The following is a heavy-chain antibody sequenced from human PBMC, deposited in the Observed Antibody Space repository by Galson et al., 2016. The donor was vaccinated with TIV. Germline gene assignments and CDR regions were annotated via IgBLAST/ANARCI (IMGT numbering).Heavy chain of an antibody. CDR2: ISHDRRDK. V-gene: IGHV3-30*18. J-gene: IGHJ6*02. D-gene: IGHD4-17*01. CDR3: AKDQGWIDYADQVYFYYGLED. Sequence: SLRLSCAASGFNFRLYAMHWVRQAPGKGLEWVAVISHDRRDKNYADSAKGRFTISRDNSKNTLYLEMTSLRAEDTAVYYCAKDQGWIDYADQVYFYYGLEDWGQGTAVTVSS. CDR1: GFNFRLYA.